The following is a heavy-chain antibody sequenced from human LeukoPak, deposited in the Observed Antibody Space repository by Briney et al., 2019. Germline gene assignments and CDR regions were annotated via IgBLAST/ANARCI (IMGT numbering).Heavy chain of an antibody. Sequence: GESLRLSCAASGFTFDDFAMHWVRQGPGKGLEWVATISYDGTYKYYADSVKGRFTISRDNSKNTVSLQMNSLRTEDTAVYYCGSVIDYWGRGTLVTVSS. CDR2: ISYDGTYK. J-gene: IGHJ4*02. CDR1: GFTFDDFA. V-gene: IGHV3-30*01. CDR3: GSVIDY.